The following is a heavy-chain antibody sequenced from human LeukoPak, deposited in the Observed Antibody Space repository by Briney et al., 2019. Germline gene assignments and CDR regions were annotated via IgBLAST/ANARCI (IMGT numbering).Heavy chain of an antibody. D-gene: IGHD3-9*01. CDR2: IYNSRNT. CDR1: GGPMSSYY. V-gene: IGHV4-59*08. J-gene: IGHJ3*01. Sequence: SETLSLPCTVSGGPMSSYYWTWIRQPPGKGLEWIGYIYNSRNTNYNPSLKSRVTISVGTSENQFSLKLNSVTAADTAVYYCARRNILTEGVDILLWGRETMVTVSS. CDR3: ARRNILTEGVDILL.